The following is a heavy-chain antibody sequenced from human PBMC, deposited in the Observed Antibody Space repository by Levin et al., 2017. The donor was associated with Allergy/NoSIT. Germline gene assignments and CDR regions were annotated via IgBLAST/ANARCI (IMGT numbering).Heavy chain of an antibody. CDR2: IYYSGST. J-gene: IGHJ6*03. CDR1: GGSISRSYHY. D-gene: IGHD6-19*01. CDR3: VRAAVAGDSYMDV. Sequence: SQTLSLTCTVSGGSISRSYHYWCFIRPPPGKGLDWIGSIYYSGSTNYNPSLKSRVTISVDTFKNQFSLKLNSVTAADTAVYYCVRAAVAGDSYMDVWGKGTTVTISS. V-gene: IGHV4-39*01.